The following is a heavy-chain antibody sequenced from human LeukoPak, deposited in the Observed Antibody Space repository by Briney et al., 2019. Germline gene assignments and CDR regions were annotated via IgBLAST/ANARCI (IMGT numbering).Heavy chain of an antibody. V-gene: IGHV4-34*01. Sequence: SETLSLTCAVYGGSFSGYFWSWIRQPPGKGLKWIGEINHSGSTNHNPSLKSRVTMSVDTSKNQFSLKLTSVTAADTAVYYCARVARRGYTYGYPDYWGQGTLVTVSS. CDR1: GGSFSGYF. D-gene: IGHD5-12*01. CDR2: INHSGST. CDR3: ARVARRGYTYGYPDY. J-gene: IGHJ4*02.